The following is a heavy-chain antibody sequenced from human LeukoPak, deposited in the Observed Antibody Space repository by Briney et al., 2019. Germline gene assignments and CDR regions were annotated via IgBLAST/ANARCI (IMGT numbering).Heavy chain of an antibody. J-gene: IGHJ4*02. D-gene: IGHD5-18*01. CDR3: ARGQIQLIDY. CDR2: VNPNSGGT. CDR1: GYTFTGYY. Sequence: GASVKVSCKASGYTFTGYYMHWVRQAPGQGLKWMGWVNPNSGGTNYAQKFQGWVTMTRDTSISTAYMELSRLKSDDSALYFCARGQIQLIDYWGQGTLLAVSS. V-gene: IGHV1-2*04.